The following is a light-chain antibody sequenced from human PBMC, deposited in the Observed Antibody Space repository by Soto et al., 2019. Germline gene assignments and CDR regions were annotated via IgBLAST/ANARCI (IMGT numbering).Light chain of an antibody. CDR1: QGVNTY. V-gene: IGKV3-11*01. Sequence: EIVLTQSPATLSLSPGERATLSCRASQGVNTYLGWYQQRPGQAPILLIYGASNRATGIPARFSGSGSGTDFTRTISSLEPEDFAVYYCQQYGSSGRTFGQGTRLEIK. CDR2: GAS. CDR3: QQYGSSGRT. J-gene: IGKJ5*01.